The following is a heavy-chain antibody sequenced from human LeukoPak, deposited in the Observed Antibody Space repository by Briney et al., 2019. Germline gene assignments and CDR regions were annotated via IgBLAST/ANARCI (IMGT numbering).Heavy chain of an antibody. CDR1: GYSISSGYY. J-gene: IGHJ3*02. Sequence: SETLSLTCAVSGYSISSGYYWGWIRQPPGKGLEWIGSIYHSGSTYYNPSLKSRVTISVDTSKNQFSLKLSCVTAADTAVYYCARQIVVVPRVAFDIWGQGTMVTVSS. CDR3: ARQIVVVPRVAFDI. V-gene: IGHV4-38-2*01. D-gene: IGHD2-2*01. CDR2: IYHSGST.